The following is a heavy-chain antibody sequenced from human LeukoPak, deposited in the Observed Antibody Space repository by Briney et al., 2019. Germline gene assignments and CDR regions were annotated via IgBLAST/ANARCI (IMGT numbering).Heavy chain of an antibody. CDR2: IYTSGST. Sequence: SETLSLTCTVSGGSISSYYWSWIRQPAGKGLEWIGRIYTSGSTYYNPSLKSRVTISVDTSKNQFSLKLSSVTAADTAVYYCAREDVVGALYYFDYWGQGTLVTVSS. D-gene: IGHD1-26*01. J-gene: IGHJ4*02. CDR3: AREDVVGALYYFDY. CDR1: GGSISSYY. V-gene: IGHV4-4*07.